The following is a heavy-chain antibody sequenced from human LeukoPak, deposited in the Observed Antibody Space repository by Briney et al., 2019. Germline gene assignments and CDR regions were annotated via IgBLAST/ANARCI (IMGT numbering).Heavy chain of an antibody. CDR3: ARGQLTDDLDY. Sequence: GASVTVSCKASGYTFTDYFMHWVRQAPAQGLEWIGWINPNIGATKYARKFQGRVTMTRDTSIRTAYMEVSRLRSDDTAVYYCARGQLTDDLDYWGQGTLVTVSS. CDR1: GYTFTDYF. CDR2: INPNIGAT. D-gene: IGHD1-14*01. J-gene: IGHJ4*02. V-gene: IGHV1-2*02.